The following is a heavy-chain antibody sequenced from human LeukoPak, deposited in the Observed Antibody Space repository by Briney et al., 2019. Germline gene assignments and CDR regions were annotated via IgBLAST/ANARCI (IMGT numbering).Heavy chain of an antibody. J-gene: IGHJ4*02. Sequence: PGGSLRLSCAASGFTFSSYWMHWVRQAPGKGLEWVANIKLDGTEKYYVGSVKGRFTISRENAKNSLYLQMNSLRAEDTAVYYCASDRFYFGVWGQGTLVTVTS. CDR1: GFTFSSYW. CDR2: IKLDGTEK. CDR3: ASDRFYFGV. D-gene: IGHD3-16*01. V-gene: IGHV3-7*05.